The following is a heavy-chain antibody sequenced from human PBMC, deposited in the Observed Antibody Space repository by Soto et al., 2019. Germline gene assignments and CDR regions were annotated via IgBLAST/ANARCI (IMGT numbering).Heavy chain of an antibody. Sequence: GGSLRLSCAVSKFTFSSCTLNWVRQAPWKGLEWVSSISPSTSHIYYADSVKGRFTISRDNAKNSLFLQMNSLRAEDTALYYCAKESYNRRTDFDYWGQGTLVTVSS. CDR2: ISPSTSHI. V-gene: IGHV3-21*04. J-gene: IGHJ4*02. CDR1: KFTFSSCT. CDR3: AKESYNRRTDFDY. D-gene: IGHD3-10*01.